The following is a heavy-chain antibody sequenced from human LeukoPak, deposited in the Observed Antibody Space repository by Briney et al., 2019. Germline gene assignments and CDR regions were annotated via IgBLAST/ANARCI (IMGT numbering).Heavy chain of an antibody. CDR2: ITGSGGST. V-gene: IGHV3-23*01. CDR1: GFTFSSYG. J-gene: IGHJ6*02. CDR3: AKANRNYYGMDV. Sequence: GGSLRLSCAASGFTFSSYGMMWVRQARGKGLEWVSAITGSGGSTYYADSVKGRWTIARDNSKTTVYLQMHSLRAEDTALYYCAKANRNYYGMDVWGQGTTVTVSS. D-gene: IGHD2/OR15-2a*01.